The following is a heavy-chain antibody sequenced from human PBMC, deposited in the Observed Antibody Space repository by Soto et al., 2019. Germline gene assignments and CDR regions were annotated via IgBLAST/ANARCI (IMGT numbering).Heavy chain of an antibody. Sequence: PGGSLRLSCAASGFTLSSYGMHWVRQAPGRGLEWVAVISYDGSNKYYADSVKGRFTISRDNSKHTLYLQMNSLRAEDTAVYYCAKDLVYSFSWYYFDYWGQGTLVTVSS. V-gene: IGHV3-30*18. D-gene: IGHD6-13*01. J-gene: IGHJ4*01. CDR3: AKDLVYSFSWYYFDY. CDR1: GFTLSSYG. CDR2: ISYDGSNK.